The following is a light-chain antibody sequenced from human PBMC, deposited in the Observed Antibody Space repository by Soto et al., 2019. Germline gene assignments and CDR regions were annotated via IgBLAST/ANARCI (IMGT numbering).Light chain of an antibody. CDR1: QSISIY. J-gene: IGKJ4*01. CDR3: QESLTTPLT. Sequence: DIQMTQSPSSLSASVGDRVTITCRASQSISIYLNWYQQKPGKAPKLLIYAASSLQSRVPSRFSGSGSGTEFTLTISSLQPEDLATSYCQESLTTPLTFGGGTKVDIK. CDR2: AAS. V-gene: IGKV1-39*01.